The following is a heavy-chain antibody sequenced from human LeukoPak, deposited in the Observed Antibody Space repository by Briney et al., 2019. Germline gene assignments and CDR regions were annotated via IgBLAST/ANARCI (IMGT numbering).Heavy chain of an antibody. D-gene: IGHD3-22*01. Sequence: GSLRLSCAASGFTFSDYYMSWIRQAPGKGLEWVSYISSSGSTIYYADSVKGRFTISRDNAKNSLYLQMNSLRAEDTAVYYCLGNYYDSSGYFKYYFDYWGQGTLVTVSS. CDR2: ISSSGSTI. V-gene: IGHV3-11*01. CDR3: LGNYYDSSGYFKYYFDY. J-gene: IGHJ4*02. CDR1: GFTFSDYY.